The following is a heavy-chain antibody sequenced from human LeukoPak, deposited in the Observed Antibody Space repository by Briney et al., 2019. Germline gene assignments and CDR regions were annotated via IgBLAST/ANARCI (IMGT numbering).Heavy chain of an antibody. V-gene: IGHV3-30-3*01. CDR2: ISYDGTNK. CDR1: GFTFRSYA. J-gene: IGHJ4*02. D-gene: IGHD2-21*02. CDR3: ARESPACGEDCYFDY. Sequence: SGRSLRLPCAASGFTFRSYAMHWVRQAPGKGLEWVAGISYDGTNKYYADSVKGRFTISRDNSKNTLYLQMNSLRTDDTAVYYCARESPACGEDCYFDYWGQGTLVTVSS.